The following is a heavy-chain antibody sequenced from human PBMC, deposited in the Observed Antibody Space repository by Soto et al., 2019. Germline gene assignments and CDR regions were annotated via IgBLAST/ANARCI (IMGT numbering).Heavy chain of an antibody. CDR3: AREPLDGIDV. V-gene: IGHV4-30-4*01. CDR1: GGSVNTGDNF. J-gene: IGHJ6*02. CDR2: IYHTGNT. Sequence: HVQLHQSGPRLVKPSQTLSLECSVIGGSVNTGDNFWSLVRQSPGRGLEWIGYIYHTGNTFYNPALANRVTMSVDASKNQFSLTLTSVTAADTAVYFCAREPLDGIDVWGQGTNVTVSS.